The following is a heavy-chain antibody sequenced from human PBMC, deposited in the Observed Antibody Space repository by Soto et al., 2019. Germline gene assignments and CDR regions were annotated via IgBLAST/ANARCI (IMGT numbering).Heavy chain of an antibody. D-gene: IGHD3-3*01. Sequence: SETLSLTCTVSGGSISSSAFYWSWIRQLPGKGLEWLGYVHSSGNTFYNSSLKSRLTMSMDTSKNQFSLRLSSLTAADTAVYYCARALDFWSAYFDYWGQGSLVTVSS. CDR3: ARALDFWSAYFDY. V-gene: IGHV4-31*03. CDR2: VHSSGNT. CDR1: GGSISSSAFY. J-gene: IGHJ4*02.